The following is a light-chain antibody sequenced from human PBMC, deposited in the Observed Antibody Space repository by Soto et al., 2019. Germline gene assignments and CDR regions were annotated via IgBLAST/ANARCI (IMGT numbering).Light chain of an antibody. CDR1: QIISTY. CDR2: AAS. J-gene: IGKJ1*01. Sequence: DLQMTQSPSSLSASVGDRVTITCRASQIISTYLNWYQQKPGKAPKLLTYAASSLQSGVPSRFSGSGSGTDFTLTISSLQPEDFATYYCQQSFSTPRTFGQGTRVEIK. CDR3: QQSFSTPRT. V-gene: IGKV1-39*01.